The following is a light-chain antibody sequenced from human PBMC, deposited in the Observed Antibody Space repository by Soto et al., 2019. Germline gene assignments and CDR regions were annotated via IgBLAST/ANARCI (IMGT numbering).Light chain of an antibody. Sequence: EIVLTQSPGTLSLSPGERATLSCRSSQSVSSSYLAWYQQKPGQAPRLLIYDASNRATGIPARSTGGGSGTDFTLTITSLEPEDFAVYYCQQRNPLTFGGGTKVDIK. CDR1: QSVSSSY. J-gene: IGKJ4*01. CDR3: QQRNPLT. V-gene: IGKV3D-20*02. CDR2: DAS.